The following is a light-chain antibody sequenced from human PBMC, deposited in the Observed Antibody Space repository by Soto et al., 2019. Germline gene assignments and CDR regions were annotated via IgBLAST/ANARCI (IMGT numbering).Light chain of an antibody. Sequence: QAVVTQPASVSGSPGQSITISCTGTSSDVGGYNYVSWYQQHPGKAPKLMIYDVSNRPSGVSNRFSGSKSGNTASLTISGLQAEDEADYYCSSYTSNSTWVFGGGTKLTVL. CDR1: SSDVGGYNY. J-gene: IGLJ2*01. CDR3: SSYTSNSTWV. CDR2: DVS. V-gene: IGLV2-14*01.